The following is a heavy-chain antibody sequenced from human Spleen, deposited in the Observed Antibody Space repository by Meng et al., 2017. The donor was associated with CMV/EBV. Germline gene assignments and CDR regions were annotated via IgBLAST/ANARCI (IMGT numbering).Heavy chain of an antibody. CDR3: ARGDRGYSSGWYGGLRWFDP. V-gene: IGHV1-69*05. CDR2: IIPIFGTA. CDR1: FSSYA. Sequence: FSSYAISWVRQAPGQELEWMGGIIPIFGTANYAQKFQGRVTITTDESTSTAYMELSSLRSEDTAVYYCARGDRGYSSGWYGGLRWFDPWGQGTLVTVSS. D-gene: IGHD6-19*01. J-gene: IGHJ5*02.